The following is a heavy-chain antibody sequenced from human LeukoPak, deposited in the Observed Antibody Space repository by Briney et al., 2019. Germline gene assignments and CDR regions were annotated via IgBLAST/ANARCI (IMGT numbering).Heavy chain of an antibody. D-gene: IGHD2-2*01. CDR3: AHPGHYCSSATCYPPFDY. CDR1: GFSLSTSGVG. CDR2: IYWNDDK. Sequence: SGPTLVKPTQTVTLTCTFSGFSLSTSGVGVGWIRQPPGKALEWLALIYWNDDKRYSPSLKSRLTITKDTSKNQVVLTMTNMDPVDTATYYCAHPGHYCSSATCYPPFDYWGQGTLVTVSS. J-gene: IGHJ4*02. V-gene: IGHV2-5*01.